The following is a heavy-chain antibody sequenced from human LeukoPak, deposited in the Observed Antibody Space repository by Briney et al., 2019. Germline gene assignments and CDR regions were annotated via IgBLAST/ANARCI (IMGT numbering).Heavy chain of an antibody. D-gene: IGHD6-13*01. CDR3: ARAIHYSSSWYGSGALYWYFDL. Sequence: ASVKVSCKASGYTFTGYYLHWVRQAPGQGLEWMGWINPNSGATNYAQKFQGRVTMTRDTSISTAYMALSRLTSDDTAVYYCARAIHYSSSWYGSGALYWYFDLWGRGNLVTVSS. CDR1: GYTFTGYY. V-gene: IGHV1-2*02. J-gene: IGHJ2*01. CDR2: INPNSGAT.